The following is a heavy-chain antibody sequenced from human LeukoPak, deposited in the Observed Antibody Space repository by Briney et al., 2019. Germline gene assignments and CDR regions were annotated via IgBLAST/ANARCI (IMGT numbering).Heavy chain of an antibody. V-gene: IGHV3-48*04. Sequence: GGSLRLSCAASGFTFSSYSMNWVRPAPGKGLEWVSDISSSGSPIYYADSVKGRFTVSRDNAKNSLYLQMSSLRAEDTAVYYCARTMAFWGQGTLVAVSS. D-gene: IGHD5-24*01. CDR3: ARTMAF. CDR2: ISSSGSPI. J-gene: IGHJ4*02. CDR1: GFTFSSYS.